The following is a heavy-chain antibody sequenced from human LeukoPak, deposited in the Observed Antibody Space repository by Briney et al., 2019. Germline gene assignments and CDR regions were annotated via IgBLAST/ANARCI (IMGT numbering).Heavy chain of an antibody. CDR1: GGSISSYY. V-gene: IGHV4-59*01. CDR2: IYYSGST. D-gene: IGHD6-6*01. Sequence: SETLSLTCTVSGGSISSYYWSWIRQPPGKGLEWIGYIYYSGSTNYNPSLKSRVTISVDTSKNQFSLKLSSVTAADTAVYYCARTAGIAARLDYYYMDVWGKGTTVTVSS. J-gene: IGHJ6*03. CDR3: ARTAGIAARLDYYYMDV.